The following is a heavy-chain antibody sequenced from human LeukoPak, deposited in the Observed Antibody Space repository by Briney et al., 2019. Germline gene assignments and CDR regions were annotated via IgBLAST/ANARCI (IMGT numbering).Heavy chain of an antibody. CDR1: GFTFSSYA. Sequence: GGSLRLSCAASGFTFSSYAMNWVRQAPGKGLEWVSGITWSTAGLGYADSVKGRFTISRDNAKNSLYLQMNSLRDEDTAFYYCAVGYCTSNSCYNFDYWGHGTLVIVSS. V-gene: IGHV3-9*01. CDR2: ITWSTAGL. CDR3: AVGYCTSNSCYNFDY. D-gene: IGHD2-2*02. J-gene: IGHJ4*01.